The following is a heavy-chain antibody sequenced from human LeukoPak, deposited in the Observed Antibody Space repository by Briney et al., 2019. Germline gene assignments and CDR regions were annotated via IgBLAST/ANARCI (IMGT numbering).Heavy chain of an antibody. Sequence: SETLSLTCAVYGGSFSGYYWSWIRQPPGKGLEWIGEINHRGNTNYNPSLKSRVTISVDTSKNQFSLKLSSVTAADTAVYYCARGLAYNYGTYYFDYWGQGTLVTVSS. CDR2: INHRGNT. J-gene: IGHJ4*02. CDR1: GGSFSGYY. V-gene: IGHV4-34*01. CDR3: ARGLAYNYGTYYFDY. D-gene: IGHD5-18*01.